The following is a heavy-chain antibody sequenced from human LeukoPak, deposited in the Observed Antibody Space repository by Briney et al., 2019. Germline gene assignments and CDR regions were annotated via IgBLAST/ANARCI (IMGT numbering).Heavy chain of an antibody. D-gene: IGHD3-22*01. CDR2: IYSGGST. V-gene: IGHV3-53*01. CDR1: GFTVSSNY. Sequence: GGSLRLSCAASGFTVSSNYMSWVRQAPGKGLEWVSVIYSGGSTYYADSVKGRFTISRDNSKNTLYLRMNSLRAEDTAVYYCARDEIYYDSSGYTSPTYYYYYMDVWGKGTTVTVSS. J-gene: IGHJ6*03. CDR3: ARDEIYYDSSGYTSPTYYYYYMDV.